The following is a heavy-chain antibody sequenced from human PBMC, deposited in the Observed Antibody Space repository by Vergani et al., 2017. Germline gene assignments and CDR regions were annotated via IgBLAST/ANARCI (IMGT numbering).Heavy chain of an antibody. D-gene: IGHD6-19*01. CDR2: ISYDGSNK. Sequence: QVQLVESGGGVVQPGRSLRLSCAASGFTFSSYAMHWVRQAPGKGLVWVAVISYDGSNKYYADSVKGRFTISRDNSKNTLYLQMNSLRAEDTAVYYCARESDRQWPPYYGMDVWGQGTTVTVSS. V-gene: IGHV3-30-3*01. J-gene: IGHJ6*02. CDR1: GFTFSSYA. CDR3: ARESDRQWPPYYGMDV.